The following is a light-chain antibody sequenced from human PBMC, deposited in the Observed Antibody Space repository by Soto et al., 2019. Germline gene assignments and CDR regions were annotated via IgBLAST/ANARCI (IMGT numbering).Light chain of an antibody. Sequence: SYELTQAPSESVAPGETASISCGGDRIGRKSVHWYQQKPGQAPDLVMYYDNDRPSGIPERFSGFNSGNTATLDISGVEAGDEADYYCQVWDSSSNHYVFGPGTKVTVL. CDR3: QVWDSSSNHYV. V-gene: IGLV3-21*04. CDR2: YDN. J-gene: IGLJ1*01. CDR1: RIGRKS.